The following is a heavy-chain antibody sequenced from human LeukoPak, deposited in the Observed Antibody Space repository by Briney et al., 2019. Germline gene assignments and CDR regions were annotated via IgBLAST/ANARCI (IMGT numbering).Heavy chain of an antibody. Sequence: PGGSLRLSCAASGFTFSSYGMSWVRQAPGKGLEWVSAISGSGGSTYYADSVKGRFTISRDNSKNTLYLQMNSLRAEDTAVYYCAKAMVRGVITTPFDYWGQGTLVTVSS. D-gene: IGHD3-10*01. J-gene: IGHJ4*02. CDR3: AKAMVRGVITTPFDY. CDR2: ISGSGGST. CDR1: GFTFSSYG. V-gene: IGHV3-23*01.